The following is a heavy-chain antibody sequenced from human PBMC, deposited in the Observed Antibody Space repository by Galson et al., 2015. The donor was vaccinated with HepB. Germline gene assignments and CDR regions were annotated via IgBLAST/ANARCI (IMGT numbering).Heavy chain of an antibody. J-gene: IGHJ4*02. V-gene: IGHV3-21*01. D-gene: IGHD6-6*01. Sequence: SLRLSCAASGFTFSSYSMNWVRQAPGKGLEWVSSISSSSSYIYYADSVKGRFTISRDNAKNSLYLQMNSLRAEDTAVYYCARDSGIAARDFDYWGQGTLVTVSS. CDR1: GFTFSSYS. CDR2: ISSSSSYI. CDR3: ARDSGIAARDFDY.